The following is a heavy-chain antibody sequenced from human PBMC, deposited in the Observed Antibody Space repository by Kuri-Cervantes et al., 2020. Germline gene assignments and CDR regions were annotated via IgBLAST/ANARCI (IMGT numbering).Heavy chain of an antibody. CDR1: GGSISSSSYY. CDR3: ERPTSREVRGAYYYYVMDV. J-gene: IGHJ6*02. V-gene: IGHV4-39*01. Sequence: SETLSLTCTVSGGSISSSSYYWGWTRQPPGKGLEWIGSIYYSGSTYYNSSLKSRVTISVDTYKNQFTLKLSSLTAADTAVYYCERPTSREVRGAYYYYVMDVWGQGTTVTVSS. D-gene: IGHD3-10*01. CDR2: IYYSGST.